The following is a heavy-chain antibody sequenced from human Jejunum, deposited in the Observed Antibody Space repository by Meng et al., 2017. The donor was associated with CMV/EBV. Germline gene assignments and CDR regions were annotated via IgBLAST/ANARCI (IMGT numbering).Heavy chain of an antibody. Sequence: FNNYVMNGVRQSPGRGLEWGSAISGDSGRTYYADSVKGRFTIYRDNSKTTLYLQMNSLRGEDTAIYYCAKHESRYGYGRGYFEYWGQGTLVTVSS. J-gene: IGHJ4*02. CDR3: AKHESRYGYGRGYFEY. CDR1: FNNYV. D-gene: IGHD5-18*01. V-gene: IGHV3-23*01. CDR2: ISGDSGRT.